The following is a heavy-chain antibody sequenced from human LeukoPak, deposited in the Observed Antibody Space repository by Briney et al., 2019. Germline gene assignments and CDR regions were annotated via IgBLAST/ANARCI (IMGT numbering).Heavy chain of an antibody. V-gene: IGHV4-39*02. D-gene: IGHD6-19*01. Sequence: PSETLSLTCTVSGGSISSNNYNWGWIRQPPGKGLEWIGNIYYSGSTYYNPSLKGRVTISVDTSKNQFSLKLSSVTAADTAVYYCAREVAGTPWIDYWGQGTLVTVSS. J-gene: IGHJ4*02. CDR2: IYYSGST. CDR1: GGSISSNNYN. CDR3: AREVAGTPWIDY.